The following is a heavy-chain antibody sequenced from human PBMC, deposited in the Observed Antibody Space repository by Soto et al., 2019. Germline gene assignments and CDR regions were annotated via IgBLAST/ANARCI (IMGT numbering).Heavy chain of an antibody. J-gene: IGHJ1*01. CDR1: GFIFSNYA. D-gene: IGHD6-19*01. CDR3: ARDGAVGDNDGYFQH. Sequence: QVQLVESGGGVGQPGRSLRLSCAASGFIFSNYAMHWVRQAPGKGLEWVALISDDGSQKYYGDSVKGRVTISRDNSNNTLDLQMNSLGPADTAMYYCARDGAVGDNDGYFQHWGQGTLVTVSS. V-gene: IGHV3-30-3*01. CDR2: ISDDGSQK.